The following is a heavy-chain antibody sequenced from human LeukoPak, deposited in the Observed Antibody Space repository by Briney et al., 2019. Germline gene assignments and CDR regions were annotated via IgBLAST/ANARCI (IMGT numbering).Heavy chain of an antibody. CDR3: AKEVVVVITTPTEAGFDY. D-gene: IGHD3-22*01. CDR1: GFTFTSYA. V-gene: IGHV3-23*01. Sequence: PGGSLRLSCAASGFTFTSYAMSWVRQAPGKGLDWVSVISASGGTTYYAASVKGRFTISRDNSKNTLYLQMNSLRAEDTAVYYCAKEVVVVITTPTEAGFDYWGQGTLVTVSS. J-gene: IGHJ4*02. CDR2: ISASGGTT.